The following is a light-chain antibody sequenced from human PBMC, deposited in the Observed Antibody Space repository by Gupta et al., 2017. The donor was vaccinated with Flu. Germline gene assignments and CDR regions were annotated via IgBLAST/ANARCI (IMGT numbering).Light chain of an antibody. V-gene: IGKV1-6*01. CDR2: AAS. Sequence: AIQMTQSPSSLSASVGDRVTVTCRASQGIRNDLGWYQQKPGQAPKLLIYAASSLQSGVPSRFSGSGSGTDFTLTISSLQPEDFATYYCLQDFNYPRTFGQGTKVEIK. CDR3: LQDFNYPRT. CDR1: QGIRND. J-gene: IGKJ1*01.